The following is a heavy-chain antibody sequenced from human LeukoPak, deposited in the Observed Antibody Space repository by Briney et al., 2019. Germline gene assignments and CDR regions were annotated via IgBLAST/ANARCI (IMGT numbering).Heavy chain of an antibody. CDR1: GFTFSSYA. J-gene: IGHJ4*02. D-gene: IGHD3-22*01. V-gene: IGHV3-33*08. CDR3: ARAAYDSSGYLTL. Sequence: GSLRLSCAASGFTFSSYAMHWVRQAPGKGLEWVAVIWYDGGNKYYADSVKGRLTISRDNSKNTLYLQMNSLRAEDTAVYYCARAAYDSSGYLTLWGQGTLVTVSS. CDR2: IWYDGGNK.